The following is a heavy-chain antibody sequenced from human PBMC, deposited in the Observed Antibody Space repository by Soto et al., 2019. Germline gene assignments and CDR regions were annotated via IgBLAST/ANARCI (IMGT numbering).Heavy chain of an antibody. V-gene: IGHV3-30-3*01. CDR1: GFTFSSYA. J-gene: IGHJ2*01. Sequence: QVQLVESGGGVVQPGRSLRLSCAASGFTFSSYAMHWVRQAPGKGLEWVAVISYDGSNKYYADSVKGRFTISRDNSKNTLYLQMNSLRAEDTAVYYCAYCSSTSCYSSYWYFDFWGRVTLVTVSS. D-gene: IGHD2-2*02. CDR3: AYCSSTSCYSSYWYFDF. CDR2: ISYDGSNK.